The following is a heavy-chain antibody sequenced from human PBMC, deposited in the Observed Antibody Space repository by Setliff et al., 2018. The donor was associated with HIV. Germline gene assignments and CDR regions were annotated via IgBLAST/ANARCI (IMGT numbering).Heavy chain of an antibody. CDR1: GYTFNNYG. CDR3: ARGKTWLRFLDY. CDR2: ISTHSGYT. D-gene: IGHD5-12*01. Sequence: ASVKVSCKASGYTFNNYGISWVRQAPGQGLERMGWISTHSGYTNYAQNVQGRVTVTMDTSTSTAHMELRSLKSDDTAVYYCARGKTWLRFLDYWGQGTLVTVSS. J-gene: IGHJ4*02. V-gene: IGHV1-18*01.